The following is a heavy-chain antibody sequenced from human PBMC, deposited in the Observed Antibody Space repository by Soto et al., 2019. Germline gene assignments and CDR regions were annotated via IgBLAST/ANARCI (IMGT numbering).Heavy chain of an antibody. CDR1: GGSFSGYY. CDR3: ASCSGYDSPYDAFDI. CDR2: IYYSGST. V-gene: IGHV4-59*01. Sequence: PSETLSLTCAVYGGSFSGYYWSWIRQPPGKGLEWIGYIYYSGSTNYNPSLKGRVTISVDTSKNQFSLKLSSVTAADTAVYYCASCSGYDSPYDAFDIWGQGTMVTVSS. J-gene: IGHJ3*02. D-gene: IGHD5-12*01.